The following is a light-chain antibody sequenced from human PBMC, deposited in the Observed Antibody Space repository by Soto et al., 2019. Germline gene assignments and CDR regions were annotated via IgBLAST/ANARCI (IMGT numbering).Light chain of an antibody. J-gene: IGKJ5*01. CDR2: DAS. Sequence: EIVLTQSPATLSLSPGERATLSCRASQSVSNYLAWYQQKPGQAPRLLIYDASNRATGIPARFSGSGSGTDFTLTISSLEPEDFAIYYCQQRSNWPPLITFGQGTRLEN. CDR3: QQRSNWPPLIT. CDR1: QSVSNY. V-gene: IGKV3-11*01.